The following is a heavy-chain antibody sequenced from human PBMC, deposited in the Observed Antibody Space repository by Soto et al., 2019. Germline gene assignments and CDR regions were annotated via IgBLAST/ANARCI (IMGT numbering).Heavy chain of an antibody. CDR2: IDWDDDK. J-gene: IGHJ5*02. Sequence: SGPTLVNPTQTLTLTCTFSGFSLSTSGMCVSWIRQPPGKALEWLALIDWDDDKYYSTSLKTRLTISKDTSKNQVVLTITNIDPEDTATYYCARIWKWSIAAAAPFDPWGQGTLVTVSS. D-gene: IGHD6-13*01. CDR3: ARIWKWSIAAAAPFDP. V-gene: IGHV2-70*01. CDR1: GFSLSTSGMC.